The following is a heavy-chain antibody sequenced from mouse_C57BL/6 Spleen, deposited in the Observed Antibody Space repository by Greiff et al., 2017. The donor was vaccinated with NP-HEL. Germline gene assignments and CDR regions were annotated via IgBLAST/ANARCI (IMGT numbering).Heavy chain of an antibody. Sequence: EVHLVESGGGLVQSGRSLRLSCATSGFTFSDFYMEWVRQAPGKGLEWIAASRNKANDYTTEYSASVKGRFIVSRDTSQSILYLQMNALRAEDTAIYYCARDDGYRFAYWGQGTLVTVSA. J-gene: IGHJ3*01. D-gene: IGHD2-2*01. CDR1: GFTFSDFY. CDR3: ARDDGYRFAY. CDR2: SRNKANDYTT. V-gene: IGHV7-1*01.